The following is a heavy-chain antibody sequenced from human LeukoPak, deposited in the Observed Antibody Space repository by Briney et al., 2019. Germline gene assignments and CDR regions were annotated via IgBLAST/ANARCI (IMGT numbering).Heavy chain of an antibody. D-gene: IGHD3-10*01. Sequence: SETVSLTCAVYGGSFSGYYWSWIRQPPGKGLEWIGEINHSGSTNYNPSLKSRVTISVDTSKNQFSLKLSSVTAADTAVYYCARGVTYYYGSGRPYYFDYWGQGTLVTVSS. CDR2: INHSGST. J-gene: IGHJ4*02. V-gene: IGHV4-34*01. CDR3: ARGVTYYYGSGRPYYFDY. CDR1: GGSFSGYY.